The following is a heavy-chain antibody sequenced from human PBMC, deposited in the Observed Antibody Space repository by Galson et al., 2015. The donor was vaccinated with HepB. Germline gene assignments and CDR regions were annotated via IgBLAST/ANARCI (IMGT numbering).Heavy chain of an antibody. Sequence: SVKVSCKASGYTFTSYGISWVRQAPGQGLEWMGWISAYNGNTNYAQKLQGRVTMTTDTSTSTAYMELRSLRSDDTAVYYCARDGWDTAMDRYYYYYGMDVWGQGTTVTVSS. CDR3: ARDGWDTAMDRYYYYYGMDV. J-gene: IGHJ6*02. CDR2: ISAYNGNT. CDR1: GYTFTSYG. D-gene: IGHD5-18*01. V-gene: IGHV1-18*04.